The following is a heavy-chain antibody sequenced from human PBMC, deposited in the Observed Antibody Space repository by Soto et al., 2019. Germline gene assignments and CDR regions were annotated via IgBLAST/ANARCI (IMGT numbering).Heavy chain of an antibody. CDR1: GFTFSTYG. V-gene: IGHV3-33*01. J-gene: IGHJ4*02. D-gene: IGHD2-15*01. Sequence: QVQLVESGGGVVQPGRSLRLSCAASGFTFSTYGMHWVRQAPGKGLEWVAVIWYDGSNKYYADSVKGRFTISRDNSKNTLYMQMNSLRAEDTDVYYCARDDCSGGRCYPDYWGQGTLVIVSS. CDR3: ARDDCSGGRCYPDY. CDR2: IWYDGSNK.